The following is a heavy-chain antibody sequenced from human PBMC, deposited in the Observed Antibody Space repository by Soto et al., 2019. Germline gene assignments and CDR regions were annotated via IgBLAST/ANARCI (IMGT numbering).Heavy chain of an antibody. D-gene: IGHD1-20*01. J-gene: IGHJ1*01. CDR2: IRPDNGNT. CDR1: GYTFSTRG. Sequence: ASVKVSCKASGYTFSTRGISWLRQAPGQGLEWVGWIRPDNGNTKSAQRLQGRVTLTTDTSASTAYMELRSLTSDDTAMYYCARDTESNRYNDWGQGTLVTVSS. CDR3: ARDTESNRYND. V-gene: IGHV1-18*01.